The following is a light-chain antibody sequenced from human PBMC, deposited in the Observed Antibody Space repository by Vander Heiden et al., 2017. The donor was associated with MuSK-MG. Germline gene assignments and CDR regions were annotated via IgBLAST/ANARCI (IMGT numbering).Light chain of an antibody. Sequence: QLMIYVASKRAGGVPDRFSGSGAGTDFTLKISREEAEDVGVYYCKQAIQTPFTFGHGTKVDIK. V-gene: IGKV2-28*01. CDR3: KQAIQTPFT. CDR2: VAS. J-gene: IGKJ3*01.